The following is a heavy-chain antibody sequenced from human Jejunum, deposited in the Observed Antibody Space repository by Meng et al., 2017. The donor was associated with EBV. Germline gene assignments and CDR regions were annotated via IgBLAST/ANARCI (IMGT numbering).Heavy chain of an antibody. Sequence: QGEWVQSGAEVKKPGSSVKVSCKASGGTFSSYVINWVRQAPGQGLEWMGGIIPIFGRTNYALEFQDRVTITADKFTSTVYMEMSSLKSEDTAVYYCARDQGRDYDSSTYYTHWGRGTLVTVSS. CDR3: ARDQGRDYDSSTYYTH. CDR2: IIPIFGRT. J-gene: IGHJ4*02. CDR1: GGTFSSYV. V-gene: IGHV1-69*06. D-gene: IGHD3-22*01.